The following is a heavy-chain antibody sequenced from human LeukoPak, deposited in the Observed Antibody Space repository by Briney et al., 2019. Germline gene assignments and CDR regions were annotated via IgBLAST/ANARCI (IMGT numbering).Heavy chain of an antibody. Sequence: GGSLRLSCAASGFTFDDYAMHWVRQAPGKGLEWVSGISWNSGSIGYADSVKGRFTISRDNAKNSLYLQMNSLRAEDTALYYCAKEMATAPCFDYWGQGTLVTVSS. V-gene: IGHV3-9*01. CDR2: ISWNSGSI. D-gene: IGHD5-24*01. CDR3: AKEMATAPCFDY. J-gene: IGHJ4*02. CDR1: GFTFDDYA.